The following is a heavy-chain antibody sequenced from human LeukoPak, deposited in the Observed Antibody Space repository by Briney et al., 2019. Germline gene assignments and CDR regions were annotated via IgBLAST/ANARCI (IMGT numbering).Heavy chain of an antibody. CDR1: GFTVSSNY. J-gene: IGHJ4*02. D-gene: IGHD1-26*01. V-gene: IGHV3-30*02. CDR3: AKPSGSGVDY. CDR2: IRSDGYHT. Sequence: PGGSLRLSCAASGFTVSSNYMHWVRQAPGKGLEWVAFIRSDGYHTYYTDSVKGRFIITRDNFKNTLYLQMNSLRLEDMAVYYCAKPSGSGVDYWGRGTRVTVSS.